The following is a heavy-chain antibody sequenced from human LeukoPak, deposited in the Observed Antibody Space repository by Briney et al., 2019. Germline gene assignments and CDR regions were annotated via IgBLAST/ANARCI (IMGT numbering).Heavy chain of an antibody. V-gene: IGHV4-39*07. D-gene: IGHD1/OR15-1a*01. J-gene: IGHJ4*02. Sequence: SETLCLTCTVSGGSVSSSGYFWGWVRQPPGKGLEWIGSISYSGSTSYTPSLKSRVTISVDTSKNQFSLKMSSVTAADTAVYFCVRDLEHFDIDYWGQGALVTVSS. CDR2: ISYSGST. CDR3: VRDLEHFDIDY. CDR1: GGSVSSSGYF.